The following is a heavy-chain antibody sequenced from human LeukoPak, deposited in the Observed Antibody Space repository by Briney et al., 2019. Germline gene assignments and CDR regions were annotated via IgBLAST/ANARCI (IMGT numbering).Heavy chain of an antibody. D-gene: IGHD2-15*01. CDR2: FLPILGIA. CDR3: ARDQSYCSGGSCYLDY. CDR1: GGTFSSYA. Sequence: GSSVKVSCKASGGTFSSYAISWVRQAPGQGLEWMGRFLPILGIANYAQKFQGRVTITADKSTSTAYMELSSLRSEDTAVYYCARDQSYCSGGSCYLDYWGQGTLVTVSS. V-gene: IGHV1-69*04. J-gene: IGHJ4*02.